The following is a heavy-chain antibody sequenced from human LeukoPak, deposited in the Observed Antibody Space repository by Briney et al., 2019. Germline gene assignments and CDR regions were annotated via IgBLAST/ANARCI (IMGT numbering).Heavy chain of an antibody. Sequence: SETLSLTCTVSGGSISSGGYYWSWIRQHPGKGLEWIGYIYYSGSTYYNPSLKSRVTISVDTSKNQFSLKLSSVTAADTAVYYCARANYDIFTGATFDYWGQGTLVTVSS. J-gene: IGHJ4*02. CDR3: ARANYDIFTGATFDY. V-gene: IGHV4-31*03. CDR1: GGSISSGGYY. CDR2: IYYSGST. D-gene: IGHD3-9*01.